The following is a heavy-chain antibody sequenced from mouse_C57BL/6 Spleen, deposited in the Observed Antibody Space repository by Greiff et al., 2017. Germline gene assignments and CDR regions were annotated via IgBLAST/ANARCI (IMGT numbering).Heavy chain of an antibody. D-gene: IGHD1-1*01. V-gene: IGHV14-4*01. CDR3: TSSYYYATYYFDY. Sequence: VQLQQSGAELVRPGASVKLSCTASGFNIKDDYMHWVKQRPEQGLEWIGWIDPENGDTEYASKFQGKATITADTSSNTAYLQLGSLTSEDTAVYYCTSSYYYATYYFDYWGQGTTLTVSS. CDR2: IDPENGDT. J-gene: IGHJ2*01. CDR1: GFNIKDDY.